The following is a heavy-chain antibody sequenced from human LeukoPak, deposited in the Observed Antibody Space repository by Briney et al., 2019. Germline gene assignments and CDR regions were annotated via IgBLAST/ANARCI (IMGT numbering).Heavy chain of an antibody. CDR2: IYTSGST. V-gene: IGHV4-4*07. Sequence: SETLSLTCTVSGDSISTYYYNWIRQPAGKGLEWIGRIYTSGSTHYNPSLKSRVSISLDTSKNQIYLELSSVTAADTAIYYCAREGAVAVWNTFHIWGQGTMVAVSS. CDR1: GDSISTYY. J-gene: IGHJ3*02. D-gene: IGHD6-19*01. CDR3: AREGAVAVWNTFHI.